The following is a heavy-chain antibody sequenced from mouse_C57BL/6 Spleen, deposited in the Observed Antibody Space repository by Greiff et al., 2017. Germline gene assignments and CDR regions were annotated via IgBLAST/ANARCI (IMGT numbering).Heavy chain of an antibody. V-gene: IGHV1-26*01. CDR1: GYTFTDYY. CDR2: INPNNGGT. J-gene: IGHJ2*01. Sequence: VQLQQSGPELVKPGASVKISCKASGYTFTDYYMNWVKQSHGKSLEWIGDINPNNGGTSYNQKFKGKATLTVDKSSSTAYMELRSLTSEDSAVYYCAKKGYYYGSSYWGQGTTLTVSS. CDR3: AKKGYYYGSSY. D-gene: IGHD1-1*01.